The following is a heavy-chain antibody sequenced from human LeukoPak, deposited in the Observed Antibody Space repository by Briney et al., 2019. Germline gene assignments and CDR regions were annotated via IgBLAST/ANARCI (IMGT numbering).Heavy chain of an antibody. J-gene: IGHJ4*02. CDR3: AIDPLLPGIAAAGPFDY. Sequence: GGSLRLSCAASGFTFSSYAMNWVRQAPGKGLEYVSAISSNGGSTYYANSVKGRFTISRDNSKNTLYLQMDSLRAEDMAVYYCAIDPLLPGIAAAGPFDYWGQGTLVTVSS. D-gene: IGHD6-13*01. CDR1: GFTFSSYA. CDR2: ISSNGGST. V-gene: IGHV3-64*01.